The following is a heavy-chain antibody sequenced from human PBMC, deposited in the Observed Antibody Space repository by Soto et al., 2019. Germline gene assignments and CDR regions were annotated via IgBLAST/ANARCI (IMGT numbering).Heavy chain of an antibody. D-gene: IGHD2-2*01. CDR3: AVKNHVPPSAYCSSTSCFDYYGMDV. J-gene: IGHJ6*02. Sequence: GASVKVSCKASGGTFGSYAISWVRQAPGQGLEWMGGIIPIFGTANYAQKFQGRVTITADKSTNTAYMELSSLRSEDTAVYYCAVKNHVPPSAYCSSTSCFDYYGMDVWGQGTTVTVSS. V-gene: IGHV1-69*06. CDR1: GGTFGSYA. CDR2: IIPIFGTA.